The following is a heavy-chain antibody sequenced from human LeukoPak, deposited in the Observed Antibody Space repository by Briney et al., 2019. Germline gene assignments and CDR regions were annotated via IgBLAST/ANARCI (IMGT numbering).Heavy chain of an antibody. Sequence: SETLSLTCTVSGGSISSYYWSWFRQPPGKGLEWIGYIYYSGSTNYNPSLKSRVTISVDTSKNQFSLKLSSVTAADTAVYYCARCSTYYYYYGMDVWGQGTTVTVSS. D-gene: IGHD2-2*01. CDR3: ARCSTYYYYYGMDV. V-gene: IGHV4-59*01. CDR2: IYYSGST. J-gene: IGHJ6*02. CDR1: GGSISSYY.